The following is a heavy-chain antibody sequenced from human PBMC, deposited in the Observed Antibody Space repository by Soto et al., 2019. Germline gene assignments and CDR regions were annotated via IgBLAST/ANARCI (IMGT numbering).Heavy chain of an antibody. V-gene: IGHV4-4*02. Sequence: SETLYLSFAVFGDSITRAAWYTWFRQPPGKGLEWIGEIYHSGTTHYSPSLKSRLAISLDRSREQFSLTLRSVTDADTAVYYCTRLSDYGVFYGMDVWGQGAMVT. CDR3: TRLSDYGVFYGMDV. CDR1: GDSITRAAW. CDR2: IYHSGTT. D-gene: IGHD4-17*01. J-gene: IGHJ6*02.